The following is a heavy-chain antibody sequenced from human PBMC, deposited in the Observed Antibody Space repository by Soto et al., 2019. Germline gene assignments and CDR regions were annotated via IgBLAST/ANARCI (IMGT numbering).Heavy chain of an antibody. V-gene: IGHV1-18*01. D-gene: IGHD1-26*01. J-gene: IGHJ3*02. CDR2: ISAYNGNT. Sequence: ASVKVSCKASGYTFTIYDINWVRQATGQGLEWMGWISAYNGNTNYAQKLQGRATMTTDTSTSTAYMELRSLRSDDTAVYYCARERSGSYYLWNAFDIWGQGTMVTVSS. CDR3: ARERSGSYYLWNAFDI. CDR1: GYTFTIYD.